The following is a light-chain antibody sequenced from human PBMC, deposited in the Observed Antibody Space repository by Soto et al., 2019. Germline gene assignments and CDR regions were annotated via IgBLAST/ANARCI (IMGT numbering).Light chain of an antibody. Sequence: DIVMTQSPLSLPVTPGEPASIACRSSQSLRHSNGYNYLDWYMQKPGQSPQLLIYLGSNRASGVPDRFSGSGSGTDFTLKISIVEAEDVGVYYCRQVLQTPAFGQGTKLEIK. J-gene: IGKJ2*01. V-gene: IGKV2-28*01. CDR3: RQVLQTPA. CDR2: LGS. CDR1: QSLRHSNGYNY.